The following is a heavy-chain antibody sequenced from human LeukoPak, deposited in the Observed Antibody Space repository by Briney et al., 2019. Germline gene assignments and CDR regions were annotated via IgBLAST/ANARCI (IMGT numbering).Heavy chain of an antibody. CDR1: GYTFTSYY. Sequence: ASVKVSCKASGYTFTSYYMHWVRQAPGQGLEWMGIINPSGGSTGYAQRLQGRVTMTEDTSTDTAYMELSSLRSEDTAVYYCTTVANGYYYYWGQGTLVTVSS. D-gene: IGHD3-22*01. J-gene: IGHJ4*02. CDR3: TTVANGYYYY. CDR2: INPSGGST. V-gene: IGHV1-46*01.